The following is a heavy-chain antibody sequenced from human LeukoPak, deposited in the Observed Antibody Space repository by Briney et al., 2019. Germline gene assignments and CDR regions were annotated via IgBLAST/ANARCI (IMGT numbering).Heavy chain of an antibody. CDR1: GYTFTGYY. Sequence: ASVKVSCKASGYTFTGYYMHWVRQAPGQGLEWMGWINPNSGGTNYAQKFQGRVTMTRDTSISTAYMELSRLRSDDTAVYYCARASPIVGATDSWGQGTLVTVSS. D-gene: IGHD1-26*01. J-gene: IGHJ5*02. CDR2: INPNSGGT. CDR3: ARASPIVGATDS. V-gene: IGHV1-2*02.